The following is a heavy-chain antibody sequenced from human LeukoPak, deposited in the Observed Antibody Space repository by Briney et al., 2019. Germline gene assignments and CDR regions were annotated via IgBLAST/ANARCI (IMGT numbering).Heavy chain of an antibody. V-gene: IGHV1-69*02. D-gene: IGHD3-9*01. J-gene: IGHJ3*02. CDR2: IIDILGIP. CDR1: GYTFTAYY. Sequence: SVKVSCKASGYTFTAYYMHWVRQAPGQGLEWMGRIIDILGIPNNAQKFQGRVTITADKSTSTAYMELSSLRSEDTAVYYCARSNLQYYDILTGYSGPQGSAHDAFDIWGQGTMVTVSS. CDR3: ARSNLQYYDILTGYSGPQGSAHDAFDI.